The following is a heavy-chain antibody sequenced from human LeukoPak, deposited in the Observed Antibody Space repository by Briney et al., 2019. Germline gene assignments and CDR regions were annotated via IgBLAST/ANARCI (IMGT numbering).Heavy chain of an antibody. Sequence: SETLSLTCAVYGGSSSGYYWSWIRQPPGKGLEWIGEINHSGSTNYNPSLKSRVTISVDTSKNQFSLKLSSVTAADTAVYYCARASYGDCFDYWGQGTLVIVSS. CDR1: GGSSSGYY. J-gene: IGHJ4*02. CDR2: INHSGST. D-gene: IGHD4-17*01. V-gene: IGHV4-34*01. CDR3: ARASYGDCFDY.